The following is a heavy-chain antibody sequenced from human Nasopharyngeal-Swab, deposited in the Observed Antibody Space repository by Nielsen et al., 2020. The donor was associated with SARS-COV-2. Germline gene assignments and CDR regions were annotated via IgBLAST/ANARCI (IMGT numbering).Heavy chain of an antibody. V-gene: IGHV3-30*03. CDR2: ISFDGSKK. CDR3: ASSTIVVAGRGTLGASFDY. Sequence: GESLKISCAASGFTFNSHGMHWVRQAPGKGLEWVAVISFDGSKKYYADSVKGRFTISRDSSKNTLYLQMNSLRDEDTAVYYCASSTIVVAGRGTLGASFDYWGQGTLVTVSS. D-gene: IGHD6-19*01. J-gene: IGHJ4*02. CDR1: GFTFNSHG.